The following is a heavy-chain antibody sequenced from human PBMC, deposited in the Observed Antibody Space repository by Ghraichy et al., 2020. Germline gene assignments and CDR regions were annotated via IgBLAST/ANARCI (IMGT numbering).Heavy chain of an antibody. CDR3: ARNQGGSGSYSPYPGYWFDP. Sequence: GGSLRLSCAASGFTFSDYYMSWIRQAPGKGLEWVSYISSSSSYTNYADSVKGRFTISRDNAKNSLYLQMNSLRAEDTAVYYCARNQGGSGSYSPYPGYWFDPWGQGTLITVSS. V-gene: IGHV3-11*03. CDR2: ISSSSSYT. J-gene: IGHJ5*02. CDR1: GFTFSDYY. D-gene: IGHD1-26*01.